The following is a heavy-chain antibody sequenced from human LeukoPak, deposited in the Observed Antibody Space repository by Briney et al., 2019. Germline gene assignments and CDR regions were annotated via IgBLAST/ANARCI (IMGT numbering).Heavy chain of an antibody. CDR1: GFTFSSYS. CDR3: ARDRTTLGY. CDR2: ISSSGTYV. D-gene: IGHD1-7*01. J-gene: IGHJ4*02. V-gene: IGHV3-21*01. Sequence: PGGSLRLSCAASGFTFSSYSMNWVRQAPGKGLEWVSSISSSGTYVYYADSVKGRFTISRDNAKNSLSLQMNSLRADDAAVYYCARDRTTLGYWGQGTLVTVSS.